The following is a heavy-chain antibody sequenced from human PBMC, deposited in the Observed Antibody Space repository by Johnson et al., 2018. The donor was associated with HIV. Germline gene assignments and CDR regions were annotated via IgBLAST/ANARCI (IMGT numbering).Heavy chain of an antibody. J-gene: IGHJ3*02. D-gene: IGHD4-23*01. V-gene: IGHV3-30-3*01. CDR1: GFTFSSYA. Sequence: VQLVESGGGVVRPGGSLRLSCAASGFTFSSYAIHWVRQAPGKGLEWVAVISYDGSNKYYADSVKGRFTISRDNSKNRLYMQMNSLRAEDTAVYYCAKGHSVVTTHDAFDMWGQGTMVTASS. CDR3: AKGHSVVTTHDAFDM. CDR2: ISYDGSNK.